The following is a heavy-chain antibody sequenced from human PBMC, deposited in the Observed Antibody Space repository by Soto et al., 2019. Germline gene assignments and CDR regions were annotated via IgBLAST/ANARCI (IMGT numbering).Heavy chain of an antibody. J-gene: IGHJ6*02. D-gene: IGHD3-3*01. V-gene: IGHV1-69*06. CDR3: ASGYYDFWSGPRYYGMDV. CDR2: IIPIFGTA. Sequence: ASVKVSCKASGGTFSSYAISWVRQAPGQGLEWMGGIIPIFGTANYAQKFQGRVTITADKSTSTAYMELGSLRSEDTAVYYCASGYYDFWSGPRYYGMDVWGQGTTVTVSS. CDR1: GGTFSSYA.